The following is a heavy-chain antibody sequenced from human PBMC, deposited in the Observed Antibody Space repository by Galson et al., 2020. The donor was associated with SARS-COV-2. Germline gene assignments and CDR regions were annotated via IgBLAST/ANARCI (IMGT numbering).Heavy chain of an antibody. CDR2: MNPNSGNT. Sequence: ASVKVSCKASGYTFTSYDINWVRQATGQGLEWMGWMNPNSGNTGYAQKFQGRVTMTRNTSISTAYMELSSLRSEDTAVYYCARGKRGITMIVVVKSDYYYGMDVWGQGTTVTVSS. CDR1: GYTFTSYD. V-gene: IGHV1-8*01. J-gene: IGHJ6*02. CDR3: ARGKRGITMIVVVKSDYYYGMDV. D-gene: IGHD3-22*01.